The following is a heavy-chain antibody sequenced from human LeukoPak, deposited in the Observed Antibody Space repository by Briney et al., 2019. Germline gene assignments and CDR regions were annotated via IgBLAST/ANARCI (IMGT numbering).Heavy chain of an antibody. CDR1: GGSISSSSYY. Sequence: PSETLSLTCTVSGGSISSSSYYWGWIRQPPGKGLEWIGSIYYSGSTYYNPSLKSRVTISVDTSKNQFSLKLSSVTAADTAVYYCAREGDAYSSSWYRVHYYYGMDVWGQGTTVTVSS. CDR3: AREGDAYSSSWYRVHYYYGMDV. V-gene: IGHV4-39*07. D-gene: IGHD6-13*01. CDR2: IYYSGST. J-gene: IGHJ6*02.